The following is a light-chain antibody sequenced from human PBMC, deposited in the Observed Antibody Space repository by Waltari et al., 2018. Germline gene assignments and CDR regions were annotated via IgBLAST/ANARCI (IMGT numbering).Light chain of an antibody. CDR2: EVN. CDR1: SSDIGGYDF. CDR3: SSFALNTNHYV. Sequence: QSALTQPPSASGSPGQSVTISCSGSSSDIGGYDFVSWYHHPPGKPPRLIIFEVNKRPAGVPRRFSGSKSGNTASLTVSVLQPDDEGDFYCSSFALNTNHYVFGSGTKVTVL. V-gene: IGLV2-8*01. J-gene: IGLJ1*01.